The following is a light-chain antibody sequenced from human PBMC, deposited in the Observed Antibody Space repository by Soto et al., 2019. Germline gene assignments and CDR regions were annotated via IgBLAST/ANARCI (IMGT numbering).Light chain of an antibody. V-gene: IGKV1-5*03. J-gene: IGKJ2*01. CDR2: KAS. CDR1: PSVNTW. Sequence: DVQMTQSPSTLSASVGDTVTITCRASPSVNTWLAWYQQKPGKAPKLLIYKASTFESGVPSRFSGSGSGTDFAFTISRLQSDDFATYYWQQYHNWYTFGQGTKLEIK. CDR3: QQYHNWYT.